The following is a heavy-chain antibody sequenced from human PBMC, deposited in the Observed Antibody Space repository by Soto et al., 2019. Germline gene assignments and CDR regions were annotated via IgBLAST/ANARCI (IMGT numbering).Heavy chain of an antibody. CDR1: GYSFTNYW. D-gene: IGHD3-10*01. Sequence: EVQLVQSGAEVKKPGESLRISCKGSGYSFTNYWINWVRQMPGKGLEWMGRIDPSDSDTNNSPSFQGLVTISADKSISTAYLQWSSLKASDTAMYYGARHDGSRSVVDHWGQRTLVTVSS. CDR2: IDPSDSDT. CDR3: ARHDGSRSVVDH. V-gene: IGHV5-10-1*01. J-gene: IGHJ4*02.